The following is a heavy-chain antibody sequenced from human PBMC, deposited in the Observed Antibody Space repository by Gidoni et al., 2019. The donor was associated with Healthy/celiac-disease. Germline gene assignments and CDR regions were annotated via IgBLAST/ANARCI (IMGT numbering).Heavy chain of an antibody. CDR2: SKSKTDGGTT. Sequence: EVQLVESGGGLVTPGGSLRLSCAASGFTFSNAWMSWVRQAPGKGLEWVGRSKSKTDGGTTDYAAPVKGRFTISRDDSKNTLYLQMNSLKTEDTAVYYCTTATVTTVDYFDYWGQGTLVTVSS. CDR3: TTATVTTVDYFDY. D-gene: IGHD4-17*01. CDR1: GFTFSNAW. V-gene: IGHV3-15*01. J-gene: IGHJ4*02.